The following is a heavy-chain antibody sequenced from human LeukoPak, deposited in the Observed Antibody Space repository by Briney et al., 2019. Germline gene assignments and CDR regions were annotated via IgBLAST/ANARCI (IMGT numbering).Heavy chain of an antibody. J-gene: IGHJ4*02. V-gene: IGHV4-38-2*01. CDR1: GYSISSGYY. CDR3: ARQISGWLQSSLDY. CDR2: IYHSGST. Sequence: SETLSLTCAVSGYSISSGYYWGWIRQPPGKGLEWVGSIYHSGSTSYNPSLKSRVTISVDTSKNHFSLNLSSVTAADTAVYYCARQISGWLQSSLDYWGQGTLVTVSS. D-gene: IGHD5-24*01.